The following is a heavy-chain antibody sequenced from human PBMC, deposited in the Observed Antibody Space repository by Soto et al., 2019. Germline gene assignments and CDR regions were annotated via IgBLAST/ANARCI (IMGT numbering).Heavy chain of an antibody. Sequence: LSLTCTVSGGSISTYYWSWIRQPPGKGLEWIGYIYYSGSTNSNPSVKSRVTLSVDTSKNQFSLELSSVTAADTAVYYCARVFQSPDTAMVMDYWGQGTLVTVSS. CDR2: IYYSGST. CDR3: ARVFQSPDTAMVMDY. J-gene: IGHJ4*02. V-gene: IGHV4-59*01. D-gene: IGHD5-18*01. CDR1: GGSISTYY.